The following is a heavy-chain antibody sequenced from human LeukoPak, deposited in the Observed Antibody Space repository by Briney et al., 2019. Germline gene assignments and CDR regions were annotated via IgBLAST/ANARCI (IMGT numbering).Heavy chain of an antibody. V-gene: IGHV3-53*01. J-gene: IGHJ3*02. CDR2: IYSGGST. Sequence: GGSLRLSCVASGFTFSSYAMSWVRQAPGKGLEWVSVIYSGGSTYYADSVKGRFTISRDNSKNTLYLQMNSLRAEDTAVYYCARDSGGTSDAFDIWGQGTMVTVSS. CDR1: GFTFSSYA. D-gene: IGHD2-15*01. CDR3: ARDSGGTSDAFDI.